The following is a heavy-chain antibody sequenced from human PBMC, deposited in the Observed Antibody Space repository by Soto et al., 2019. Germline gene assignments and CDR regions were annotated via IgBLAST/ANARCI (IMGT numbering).Heavy chain of an antibody. CDR1: AFIFTGHG. J-gene: IGHJ4*02. D-gene: IGHD3-16*01. CDR2: VRFDGSDT. CDR3: AKDRLAGGFDY. Sequence: GSLRLSCAASAFIFTGHGMHWVRQAPGKGLEWVAVVRFDGSDTHYADSVKGRFIISRDNSRNTLYLQMNSLRAEDTAVYYCAKDRLAGGFDYWGQGTLVTVSS. V-gene: IGHV3-30*02.